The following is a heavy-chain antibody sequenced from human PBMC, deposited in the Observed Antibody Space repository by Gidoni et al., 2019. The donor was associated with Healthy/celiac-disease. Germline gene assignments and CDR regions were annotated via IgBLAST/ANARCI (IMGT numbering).Heavy chain of an antibody. Sequence: EVQLLEAGGGLVQPGGSLRLSCAAPGFTFSSHAMSWVRQAPGKGLEWVSAISGSGGSTYYADSVKGRFTISRDNSKNTLYLQMNSLRAEDTAVYYCAKDLIAAAGTFDAFDIWGQGTMVTVSS. D-gene: IGHD6-13*01. CDR3: AKDLIAAAGTFDAFDI. CDR1: GFTFSSHA. CDR2: ISGSGGST. V-gene: IGHV3-23*01. J-gene: IGHJ3*02.